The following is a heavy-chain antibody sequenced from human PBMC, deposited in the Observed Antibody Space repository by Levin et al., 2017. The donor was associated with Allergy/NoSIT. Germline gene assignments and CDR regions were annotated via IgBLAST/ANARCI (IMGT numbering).Heavy chain of an antibody. Sequence: SCAASGFTLHSSYMTWVRQPLGGGLEWVANINQDGSEQNYLDSVKGRFTISRDNAKNSLYLQMNSLRAEDTAVYFCARGGYYPDYWGQGTLVTVSS. CDR1: GFTLHSSY. CDR3: ARGGYYPDY. J-gene: IGHJ4*02. V-gene: IGHV3-7*01. D-gene: IGHD3-22*01. CDR2: INQDGSEQ.